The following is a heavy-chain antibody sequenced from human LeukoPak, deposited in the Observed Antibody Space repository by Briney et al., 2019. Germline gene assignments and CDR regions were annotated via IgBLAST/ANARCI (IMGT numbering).Heavy chain of an antibody. V-gene: IGHV3-15*01. CDR2: IKSKTDGGTT. D-gene: IGHD1-14*01. J-gene: IGHJ5*02. CDR3: TTFFPEGGFDP. Sequence: GGSLRLSCAASGFTFSNAWMSWIRQAPGKGLEWVGRIKSKTDGGTTDYAAPVKGRFTISRDDSKNTLYLQMNSLKTEDTAVYYCTTFFPEGGFDPWGQGTLVTVSS. CDR1: GFTFSNAW.